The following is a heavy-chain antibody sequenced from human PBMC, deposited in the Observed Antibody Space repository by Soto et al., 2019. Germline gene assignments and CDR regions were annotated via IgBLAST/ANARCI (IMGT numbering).Heavy chain of an antibody. D-gene: IGHD3-22*01. CDR3: ATLYDSSGYYDY. Sequence: ASVKVSCKVSGYTLTELSMHWVRQAPGKGLEWMGGFDPEDGETIYAQKFQGRVTMTEDTSTDTAYTELSSLRSEDTAVYYCATLYDSSGYYDYWGQGTLVTSPQ. J-gene: IGHJ4*02. V-gene: IGHV1-24*01. CDR2: FDPEDGET. CDR1: GYTLTELS.